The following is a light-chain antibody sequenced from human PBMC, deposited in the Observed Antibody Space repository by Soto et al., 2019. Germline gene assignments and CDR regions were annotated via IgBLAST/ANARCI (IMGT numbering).Light chain of an antibody. CDR3: QQYGSSPPT. J-gene: IGKJ1*01. Sequence: EIVLTQSPGTLSLSPGERATLSCRASQSVSSSSLAWYQQNPGQAPRLLIYEASSRATGIPDRFSGSGSGTDFTLTISRLEPEDFAVYYCQQYGSSPPTFGQGTKVDIK. CDR2: EAS. CDR1: QSVSSSS. V-gene: IGKV3-20*01.